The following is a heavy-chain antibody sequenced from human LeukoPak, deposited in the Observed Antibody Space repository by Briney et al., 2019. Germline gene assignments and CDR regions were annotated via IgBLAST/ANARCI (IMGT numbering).Heavy chain of an antibody. Sequence: SETLSLTCTVSGGSISSSSYYWGWIRQPPGKGLEWIGSISYTGSTYYNPSLKSRVTISVDTSKNQFSLKLSSVTAPDTAVYYCAGEGDYWHRFDHWGRGTLVTVSS. J-gene: IGHJ4*02. D-gene: IGHD4-17*01. CDR2: ISYTGST. V-gene: IGHV4-39*01. CDR3: AGEGDYWHRFDH. CDR1: GGSISSSSYY.